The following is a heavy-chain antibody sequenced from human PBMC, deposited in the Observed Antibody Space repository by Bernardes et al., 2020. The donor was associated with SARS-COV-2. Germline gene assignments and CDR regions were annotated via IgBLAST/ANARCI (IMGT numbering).Heavy chain of an antibody. D-gene: IGHD2-21*01. CDR3: VVVIAMNAFDI. CDR2: IKSKTDGGTT. J-gene: IGHJ3*02. V-gene: IGHV3-15*01. CDR1: GFTFSNAW. Sequence: GGSVSRSCAASGFTFSNAWMSWVRQAPGKGLEWVGRIKSKTDGGTTDYAAPVKGRFTISRDDSKNTLYLQMNSLKTEDTAVYYCVVVIAMNAFDIWGQGTMVTVSS.